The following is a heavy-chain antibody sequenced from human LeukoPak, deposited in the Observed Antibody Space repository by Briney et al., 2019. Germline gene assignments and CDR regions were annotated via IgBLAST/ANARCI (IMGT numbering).Heavy chain of an antibody. CDR1: GFTFSSYG. CDR2: ISYDGSNK. CDR3: AKVPGYCSSTSCLPGDYFDY. D-gene: IGHD2-2*01. J-gene: IGHJ4*02. V-gene: IGHV3-30*18. Sequence: GGSLRLSSAASGFTFSSYGMHWVRQAPGKGLEWVAVISYDGSNKYYADSVKGRFTISRDNSKNTLYLQMNSLRAEDTAVYYCAKVPGYCSSTSCLPGDYFDYWGQGTLVTVPS.